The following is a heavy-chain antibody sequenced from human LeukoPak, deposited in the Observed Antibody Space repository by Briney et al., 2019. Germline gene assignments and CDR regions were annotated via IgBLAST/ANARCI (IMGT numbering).Heavy chain of an antibody. J-gene: IGHJ4*02. CDR1: GGSFSTSGYY. D-gene: IGHD1-7*01. CDR3: ARRTRRVSAVFDY. V-gene: IGHV4-34*01. Sequence: SETLSLTCAVYGGSFSTSGYYWSWIRQPPGKGLEWIGEINHSGSTNYNPSLKSRVTISVDTSKNQFSLKLSSVTAADTAVYYCARRTRRVSAVFDYWGQGTLVTVSS. CDR2: INHSGST.